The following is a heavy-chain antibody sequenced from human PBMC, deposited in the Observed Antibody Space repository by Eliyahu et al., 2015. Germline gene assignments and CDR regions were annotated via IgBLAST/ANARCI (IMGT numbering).Heavy chain of an antibody. CDR1: GDSISSSGYF. Sequence: QLQLQESGPGLVKPSETLSLTCTVSGDSISSSGYFWGCIRQPPGKGLEWIGSMSSGGSTYYNPSLRSRATISVDTSKNRFSLNLSSVTAADTAIYYCARHGSGNFWPRIDYWGQGTLVSVSS. D-gene: IGHD1-26*01. CDR2: MSSGGST. V-gene: IGHV4-39*01. J-gene: IGHJ4*02. CDR3: ARHGSGNFWPRIDY.